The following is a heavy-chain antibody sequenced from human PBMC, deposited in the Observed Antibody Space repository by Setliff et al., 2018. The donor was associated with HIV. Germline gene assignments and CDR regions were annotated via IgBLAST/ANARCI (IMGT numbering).Heavy chain of an antibody. V-gene: IGHV4-61*05. CDR2: IYYSGST. J-gene: IGHJ4*02. D-gene: IGHD2-2*01. CDR3: ARLMPNWDYFDY. CDR1: GGSISSSSYY. Sequence: PSETLSLTCTVSGGSISSSSYYWGWIRQPPGKGLEWIGYIYYSGSTNYNPSLKSRVTISVDTSKNHFSLNVSSLTAADTALYFCARLMPNWDYFDYWGQGTQVTVSS.